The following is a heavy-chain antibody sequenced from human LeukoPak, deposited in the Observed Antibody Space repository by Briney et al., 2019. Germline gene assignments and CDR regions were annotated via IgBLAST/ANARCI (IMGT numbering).Heavy chain of an antibody. V-gene: IGHV4-59*01. CDR1: GGSISSYY. Sequence: SETLSLTCTVSGGSISSYYWSWIRQPPGKGLEWIGYIYYSGSTNYNPSLKSRVTISVDTSKNQFSLKLSSVTAADTAVYYCARVLGYSYGHQNYYMDVWGKGTTVTVSS. CDR3: ARVLGYSYGHQNYYMDV. CDR2: IYYSGST. J-gene: IGHJ6*03. D-gene: IGHD5-18*01.